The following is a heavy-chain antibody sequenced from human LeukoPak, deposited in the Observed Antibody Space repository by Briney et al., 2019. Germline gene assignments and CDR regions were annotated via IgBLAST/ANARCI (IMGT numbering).Heavy chain of an antibody. V-gene: IGHV3-23*01. J-gene: IGHJ4*02. CDR1: GFTFSSYP. D-gene: IGHD2-8*01. Sequence: GGSLRLSCAASGFTFSSYPMHWVRQAPGKGLEWVSAISGSGGTTYYADSVKGRFTISRGNSKNTLYLQMNSLRAEDTAVYYCAKDYLYCTNGVCYFDYWGQGTLVTVSS. CDR2: ISGSGGTT. CDR3: AKDYLYCTNGVCYFDY.